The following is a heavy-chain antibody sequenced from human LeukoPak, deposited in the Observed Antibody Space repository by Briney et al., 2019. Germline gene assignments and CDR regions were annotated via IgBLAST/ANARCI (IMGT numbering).Heavy chain of an antibody. CDR3: ARDQFGVIIVTSQYYFDY. Sequence: AGGSLRLSCAASGFTFDDYGMSWVRHAPGKGLEWVSGINWNGGSTVYADSVKGRFTISRDNAKNSLYLQMNSLRAEDTALYYCARDQFGVIIVTSQYYFDYWGQGTLVTVSS. J-gene: IGHJ4*02. D-gene: IGHD3-3*01. V-gene: IGHV3-20*04. CDR2: INWNGGST. CDR1: GFTFDDYG.